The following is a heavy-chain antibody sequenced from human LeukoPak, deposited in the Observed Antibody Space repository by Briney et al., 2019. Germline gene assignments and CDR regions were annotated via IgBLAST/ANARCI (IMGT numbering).Heavy chain of an antibody. V-gene: IGHV3-7*01. D-gene: IGHD4-17*01. CDR3: ARDFTVMTAY. J-gene: IGHJ4*02. CDR2: IKQDGSEK. CDR1: GFTFSNYW. Sequence: PGGSLRLSCAASGFTFSNYWMTWVRQAPGKGLEWVANIKQDGSEKYYVDSVKGRFTISRDNAKNSLYLQMNSLRAEDTAVYYCARDFTVMTAYWGQGTLVTVSS.